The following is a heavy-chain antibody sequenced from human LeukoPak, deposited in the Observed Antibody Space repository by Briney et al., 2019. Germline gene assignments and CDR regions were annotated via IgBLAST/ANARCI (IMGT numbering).Heavy chain of an antibody. J-gene: IGHJ4*02. CDR1: GFIFSNAW. CDR2: IKTKTDGGTT. D-gene: IGHD2-21*02. V-gene: IGHV3-15*01. CDR3: TTDYFCGGDCFVVDY. Sequence: PGGSLRLSCAASGFIFSNAWMNWVRQAPGKGLEWVGRIKTKTDGGTTDYAAPVKGKFTISRDDSKNTLYLQMNSLKTEDTDVYYCTTDYFCGGDCFVVDYWGQGTLVTVSS.